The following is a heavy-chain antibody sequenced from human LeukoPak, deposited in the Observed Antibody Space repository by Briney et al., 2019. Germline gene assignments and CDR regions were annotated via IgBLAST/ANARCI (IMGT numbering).Heavy chain of an antibody. V-gene: IGHV1-18*01. CDR2: ISAYNGNT. CDR1: GYTFTSYG. J-gene: IGHJ6*03. Sequence: ASVKVSCKASGYTFTSYGISWVRQAPGQGLEWMGWISAYNGNTNYAQKLQGRVTMTTDTSTSTAYMELRSLRSDDTAVYYCTRVAYSSGWWGTSNRYYYYYMDVWGKGTTVTVSS. D-gene: IGHD6-19*01. CDR3: TRVAYSSGWWGTSNRYYYYYMDV.